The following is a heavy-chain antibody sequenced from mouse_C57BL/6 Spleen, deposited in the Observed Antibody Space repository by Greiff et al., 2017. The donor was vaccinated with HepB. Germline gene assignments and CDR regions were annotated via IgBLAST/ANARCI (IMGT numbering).Heavy chain of an antibody. V-gene: IGHV3-6*01. CDR2: ISYDGSN. CDR1: GYSITSGYY. CDR3: ARVPIYYYGSSSFGYFDV. Sequence: EVQLQQSGPGLVKPSQSLSLTCSVTGYSITSGYYWNWIRQFPGNKLEWMGYISYDGSNNYNPSLKNRISITRDTSKNQFFLKLNSVTTEDTATHYCARVPIYYYGSSSFGYFDVWGTGTTVTVSS. D-gene: IGHD1-1*01. J-gene: IGHJ1*03.